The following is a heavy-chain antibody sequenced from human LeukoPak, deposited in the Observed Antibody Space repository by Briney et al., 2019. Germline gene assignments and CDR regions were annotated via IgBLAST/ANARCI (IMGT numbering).Heavy chain of an antibody. V-gene: IGHV5-51*01. CDR2: IYPGYSDT. Sequence: GEALKISCKGSGYSFTSYWIGWVRQMPGKGLEWMGTIYPGYSDTRYSPSFQGQVTNSAHKSISTAYLQWSSLKASDTAMYHCARDKLTGVFDYWGQGTLVTVSS. CDR1: GYSFTSYW. CDR3: ARDKLTGVFDY. J-gene: IGHJ4*02. D-gene: IGHD7-27*01.